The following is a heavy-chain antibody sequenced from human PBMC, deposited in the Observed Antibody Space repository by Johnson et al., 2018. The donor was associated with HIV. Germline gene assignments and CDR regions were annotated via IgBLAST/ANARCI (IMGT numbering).Heavy chain of an antibody. CDR1: GFTFSDNY. J-gene: IGHJ3*02. CDR3: ARDGHVPRPQWNDAFDI. CDR2: ISYDGSKK. Sequence: QVQLVESGGGLVKPGGSLRLSCAASGFTFSDNYMSWIRQAPGKGLEWVAVISYDGSKKYYADSVKGRVTISRDNSKNTLYLQMNSLRAEDTAVYYCARDGHVPRPQWNDAFDIWGQGTRVTVSS. V-gene: IGHV3-30*14. D-gene: IGHD1-1*01.